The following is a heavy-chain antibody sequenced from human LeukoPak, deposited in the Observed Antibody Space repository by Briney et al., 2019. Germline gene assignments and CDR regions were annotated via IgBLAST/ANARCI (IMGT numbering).Heavy chain of an antibody. V-gene: IGHV4-39*07. Sequence: SETLSLTCTVSGGSISSSSYYWGWIRQPPGKGLEWIGSIYYSGSTYYNPSLKSRVTISVDTSKNQFSLKLSSVTAADTAVYYCARDREYSRSWYEPIDYWGQGTLVTVSS. CDR1: GGSISSSSYY. D-gene: IGHD6-13*01. CDR3: ARDREYSRSWYEPIDY. CDR2: IYYSGST. J-gene: IGHJ4*02.